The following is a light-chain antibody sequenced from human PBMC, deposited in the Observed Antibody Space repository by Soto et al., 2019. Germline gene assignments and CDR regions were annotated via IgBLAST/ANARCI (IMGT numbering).Light chain of an antibody. CDR2: GAS. CDR3: PQRMES. V-gene: IGKV3D-20*02. J-gene: IGKJ5*01. Sequence: KLSPAAVSVSPGGRATLSCRASQSVSSSYLAWYQQKPGQAPRLLIYGASSRATGIPGRFSGSGSGTDFTLPISSLEPEDFAVYYCPQRMESFRQGTRLEIK. CDR1: QSVSSSY.